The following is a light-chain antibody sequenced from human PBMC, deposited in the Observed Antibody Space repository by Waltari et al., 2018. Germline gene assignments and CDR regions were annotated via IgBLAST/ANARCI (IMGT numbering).Light chain of an antibody. J-gene: IGKJ1*01. V-gene: IGKV2-30*01. CDR1: ASLLCGDGRTY. CDR3: MQGKAWPWT. Sequence: VVTQSPLSLSVTLGQPASISCSSRASLLCGDGRTYLNWFQQRPGQSPRRLIYDISKRDSGVPDRFSGSGSGTDFTLKISRVEADDVGVYYCMQGKAWPWTFGQGTRVEIK. CDR2: DIS.